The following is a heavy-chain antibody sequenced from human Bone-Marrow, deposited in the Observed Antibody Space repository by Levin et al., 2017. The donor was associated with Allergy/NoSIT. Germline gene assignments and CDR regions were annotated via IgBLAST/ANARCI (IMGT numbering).Heavy chain of an antibody. Sequence: GESLKISGEEEGRKGRKEERKGGREERGQGLEWVSGIDIGAYTYYPDSVKGRFTISRENAKKSLYLQMNSLRAEDTAVYYCAREYAERGYYYFDLWGRGTLVTVSS. CDR2: IDIGAYT. J-gene: IGHJ2*01. V-gene: IGHV3-13*04. CDR3: AREYAERGYYYFDL. CDR1: GRKGRKEE.